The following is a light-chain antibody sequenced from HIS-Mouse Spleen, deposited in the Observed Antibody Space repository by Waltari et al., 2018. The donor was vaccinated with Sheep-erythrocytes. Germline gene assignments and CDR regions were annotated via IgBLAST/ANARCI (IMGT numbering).Light chain of an antibody. CDR2: AAS. Sequence: DIQMTQSTSSLSASVGDRVTITCRASQSISSYLNWYQQKPGKAPKLLIYAASSLQSVVPSRFSGSGSGTDFTLTISSLQPEDFATYYCQQSYSTPPLTFGGGTKVEIK. V-gene: IGKV1-39*01. J-gene: IGKJ4*01. CDR1: QSISSY. CDR3: QQSYSTPPLT.